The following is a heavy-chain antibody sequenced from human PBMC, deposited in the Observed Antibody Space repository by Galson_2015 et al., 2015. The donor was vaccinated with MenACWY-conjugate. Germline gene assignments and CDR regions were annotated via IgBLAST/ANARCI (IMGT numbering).Heavy chain of an antibody. Sequence: SLRLSCAASGFTFDDYGMSWVRQAPGKGLEWVSGINWNGGSTGYADSVKGRFTISRDNAKNSLYLQMNSLRAEDTALYYCARVEEGYCSGGSCYYFDYWGQGTLVTVSS. CDR3: ARVEEGYCSGGSCYYFDY. D-gene: IGHD2-15*01. CDR1: GFTFDDYG. CDR2: INWNGGST. J-gene: IGHJ4*02. V-gene: IGHV3-20*04.